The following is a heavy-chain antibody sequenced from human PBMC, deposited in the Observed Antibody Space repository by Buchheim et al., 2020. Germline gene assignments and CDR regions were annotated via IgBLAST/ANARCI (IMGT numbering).Heavy chain of an antibody. Sequence: LVESGGGVVQPGRSLRLSCAASGFTFSSYGMHWVRQAPGKGLEWVAVISYDGSNKYYADSVKGRFTISRDNSKNTLYLQMNSLRPDDTAVYFCAKVMWFGDLLQPSDYWGQGTL. CDR1: GFTFSSYG. CDR3: AKVMWFGDLLQPSDY. D-gene: IGHD3-10*01. CDR2: ISYDGSNK. V-gene: IGHV3-30*18. J-gene: IGHJ4*02.